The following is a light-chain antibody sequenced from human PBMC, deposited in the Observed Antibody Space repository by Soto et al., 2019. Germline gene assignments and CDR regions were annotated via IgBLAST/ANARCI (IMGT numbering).Light chain of an antibody. CDR1: NSNIGSHT. Sequence: QSVLTQPPSASGTPGQRVTISCSGSNSNIGSHTVNWYQQLPGTAPKLLIYTDNQRPSGVPDRFSDSKSGTSASLAISGLQSEDEAEYYCAAWDHNLQAWVFGGGTKVTVL. V-gene: IGLV1-44*01. CDR3: AAWDHNLQAWV. CDR2: TDN. J-gene: IGLJ3*02.